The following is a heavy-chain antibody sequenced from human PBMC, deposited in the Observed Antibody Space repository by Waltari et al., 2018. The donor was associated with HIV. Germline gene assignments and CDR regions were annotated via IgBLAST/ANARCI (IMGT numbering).Heavy chain of an antibody. CDR3: ASSPSSGTRNDY. CDR1: GFTVSSNY. D-gene: IGHD3-22*01. CDR2: IYSGGST. J-gene: IGHJ4*02. Sequence: EVQRVETGGGLIQPGGSLRLSCAASGFTVSSNYMSWVRQAPGKGLEWVSVIYSGGSTYYADSVKGRFTISRDNSKNTLYLQMNSLRAEDTAVYYCASSPSSGTRNDYWGQGTLVTVSS. V-gene: IGHV3-53*02.